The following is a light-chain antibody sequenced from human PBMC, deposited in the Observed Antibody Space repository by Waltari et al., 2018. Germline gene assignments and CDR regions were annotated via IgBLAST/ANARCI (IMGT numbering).Light chain of an antibody. CDR1: RSDVGLYNY. J-gene: IGLJ2*01. V-gene: IGLV2-14*01. CDR3: SSFTASRTLL. Sequence: QSALTQPASVSGSPGQSITISCTGSRSDVGLYNYVSWYQQRPGTAPKLMIYEFSNRPSGVSNRFSGSKSDNPASLTISGLQAEDEGDYYCSSFTASRTLLFGGGTRLTVL. CDR2: EFS.